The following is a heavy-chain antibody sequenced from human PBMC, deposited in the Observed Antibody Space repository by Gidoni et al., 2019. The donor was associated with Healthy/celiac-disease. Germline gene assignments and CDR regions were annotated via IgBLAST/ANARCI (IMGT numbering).Heavy chain of an antibody. V-gene: IGHV4-38-2*01. CDR1: GYSISSGYY. Sequence: QVQLQESGPGLVKPSETLSLTCAVSGYSISSGYYWGWIRQPPGKGLEWIGSIYHSGRTYYTPSLKSRVTISVDTSKNQFSLKLSSVTAADTAVYYCASPPVIVAVAGNDAFDIWGQGTMVTVSS. D-gene: IGHD6-19*01. J-gene: IGHJ3*02. CDR2: IYHSGRT. CDR3: ASPPVIVAVAGNDAFDI.